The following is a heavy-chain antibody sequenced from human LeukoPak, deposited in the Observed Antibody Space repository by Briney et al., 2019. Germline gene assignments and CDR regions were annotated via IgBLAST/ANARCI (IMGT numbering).Heavy chain of an antibody. Sequence: PGGSLRLSCAASGFTFSDYAMSWVRQAPGKGLEWLSVISGGSSGSTYYADSVTGRFTVSRDNSKNTVDLQMNSLRAADTAVYYCARDKGTSYLSSFDYWGQGTLVTVSS. J-gene: IGHJ4*02. D-gene: IGHD6-6*01. CDR3: ARDKGTSYLSSFDY. V-gene: IGHV3-23*01. CDR1: GFTFSDYA. CDR2: ISGGSSGST.